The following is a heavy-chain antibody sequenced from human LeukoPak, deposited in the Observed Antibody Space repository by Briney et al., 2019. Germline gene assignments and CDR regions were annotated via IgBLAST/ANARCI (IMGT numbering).Heavy chain of an antibody. CDR3: ARGRHRVYYYSYMDV. Sequence: GGSLRLSCAASGFIFSNYSMNWVRQAPGKGLEWVSSISSSSSYIFYADSVKGRFTISRDNAKNSLYLQVNSLRAEDTAVYYCARGRHRVYYYSYMDVWGKGTTVTVSS. CDR1: GFIFSNYS. J-gene: IGHJ6*03. CDR2: ISSSSSYI. V-gene: IGHV3-21*01.